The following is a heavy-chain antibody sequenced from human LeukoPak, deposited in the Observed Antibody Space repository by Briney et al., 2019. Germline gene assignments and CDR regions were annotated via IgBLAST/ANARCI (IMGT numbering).Heavy chain of an antibody. D-gene: IGHD3-22*01. CDR2: MYLSGTT. V-gene: IGHV4-4*02. CDR1: GDSINSLDL. Sequence: SETLSLTCTVSGDSINSLDLWSWVRQPPGKGLEWIGEMYLSGTTHSNPSVKSRVTISIDKSKNQFFLNLSSVTAADTAVYYCAGLVGRYSSGLYYYYFDYWGQGTRVTVSS. CDR3: AGLVGRYSSGLYYYYFDY. J-gene: IGHJ4*02.